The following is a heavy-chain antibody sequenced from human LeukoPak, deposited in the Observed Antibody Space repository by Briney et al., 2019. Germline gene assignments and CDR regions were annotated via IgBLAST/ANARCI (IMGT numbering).Heavy chain of an antibody. CDR3: ARVVVTAILFDY. V-gene: IGHV4-34*01. J-gene: IGHJ4*02. D-gene: IGHD2-21*02. CDR2: IYYSGST. CDR1: GGSFSDYF. Sequence: PSETLSLTCAVYGGSFSDYFWGWIRQPPGKGLEWIGSIYYSGSTYYNPSLKSRVTISVDTSKNQFSLKLSSVTAADTAVYYCARVVVTAILFDYWGQGTLVTVSS.